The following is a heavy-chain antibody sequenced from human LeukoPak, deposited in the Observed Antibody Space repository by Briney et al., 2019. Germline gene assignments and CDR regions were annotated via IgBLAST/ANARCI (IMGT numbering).Heavy chain of an antibody. D-gene: IGHD5-24*01. Sequence: SETLSLTCTVSGDSISSYYWSWIRQPPGKGLEWIGYIYYSGSTNYNPSLKSRVTILVDTSKNHFSLKLSSVTAADTAVYYCARGRLDGWLDPWGQGTLVTVSS. CDR2: IYYSGST. V-gene: IGHV4-59*01. J-gene: IGHJ5*02. CDR1: GDSISSYY. CDR3: ARGRLDGWLDP.